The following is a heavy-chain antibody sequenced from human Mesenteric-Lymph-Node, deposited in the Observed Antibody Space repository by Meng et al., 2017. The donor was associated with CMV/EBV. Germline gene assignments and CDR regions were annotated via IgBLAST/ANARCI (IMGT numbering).Heavy chain of an antibody. D-gene: IGHD3-3*01. V-gene: IGHV4-38-2*02. CDR2: IYHSGRT. CDR3: ARALYYDFWRGPGGYFDL. CDR1: GYSISDGHY. J-gene: IGHJ2*01. Sequence: SETLSLTCTVSGYSISDGHYWGWIRPPPGKGLEWIANIYHSGRTYYNPSLKSRVTISVATSKKYFSLNVTSVTAADTAVYYCARALYYDFWRGPGGYFDLWGRGTLVTVSS.